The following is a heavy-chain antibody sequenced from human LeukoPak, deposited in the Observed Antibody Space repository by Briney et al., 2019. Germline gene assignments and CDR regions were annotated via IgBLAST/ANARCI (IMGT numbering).Heavy chain of an antibody. V-gene: IGHV1-2*02. Sequence: ASVKVSCKAAGYSFTDYYMHWVRQAPGQGLEWMGWINPNSGGTNYVQKFQGRVTMTRDTSISTGYMELSRLRSDDTAVYYCARESIVGATTLDYWGQGTLVTVSS. CDR3: ARESIVGATTLDY. D-gene: IGHD1-26*01. CDR2: INPNSGGT. CDR1: GYSFTDYY. J-gene: IGHJ4*02.